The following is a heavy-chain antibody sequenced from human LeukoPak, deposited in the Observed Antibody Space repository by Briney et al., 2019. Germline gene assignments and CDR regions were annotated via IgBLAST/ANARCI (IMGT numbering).Heavy chain of an antibody. J-gene: IGHJ5*02. V-gene: IGHV1-2*02. CDR3: ARDESRSWYSYRFDP. Sequence: ASVKVSCKASGYTFTGYCTHWVRQAPGQGLEWMGWINPNSGGTNYAQKFQGRVTMTRDTSISTAYMELSRLRSDDTAVYYCARDESRSWYSYRFDPWGQGTLVTVSS. CDR2: INPNSGGT. CDR1: GYTFTGYC. D-gene: IGHD6-13*01.